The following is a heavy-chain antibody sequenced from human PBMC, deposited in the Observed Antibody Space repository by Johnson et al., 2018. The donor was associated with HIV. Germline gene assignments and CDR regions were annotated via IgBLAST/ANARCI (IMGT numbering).Heavy chain of an antibody. CDR3: ASLVGSSSGEAFDI. Sequence: QMQLVESGGGVVQPGRSLRLSCAASGFTFSSYAMHWVRQAPGKGLEWVAVISYDGSTKYYVDSVKGRFTISRDNAKNSLYLQMNSLRAEDTAVYYCASLVGSSSGEAFDIWGQGTMVTVSS. CDR2: ISYDGSTK. D-gene: IGHD6-6*01. V-gene: IGHV3-30-3*01. J-gene: IGHJ3*02. CDR1: GFTFSSYA.